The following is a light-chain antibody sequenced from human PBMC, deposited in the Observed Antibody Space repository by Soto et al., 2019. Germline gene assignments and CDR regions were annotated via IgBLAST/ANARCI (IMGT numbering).Light chain of an antibody. CDR2: DVS. CDR3: SSYTSSSTPFV. J-gene: IGLJ1*01. Sequence: QSALTQPASVSGSPGQSITISCTGTSGDVGGYNYVSWYQQHPGKAPKLMIYDVSGRPSGVSNRFSGSKSGNTASLTISGLQAEDEADYFCSSYTSSSTPFVFGTGTKVTDL. CDR1: SGDVGGYNY. V-gene: IGLV2-14*03.